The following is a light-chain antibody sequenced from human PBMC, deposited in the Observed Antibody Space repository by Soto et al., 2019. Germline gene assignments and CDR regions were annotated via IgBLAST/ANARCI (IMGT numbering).Light chain of an antibody. CDR2: AAS. CDR1: QRFSRY. J-gene: IGKJ4*01. Sequence: DIQMTQSPSSLSASVGDRVTITCRASQRFSRYLSWYQQKPGKAPKVLIYAASSLQTGVPSSFSGSGSGTDFTLTIRSLQPEDAATYLCQQSYSKPLTLGGGTQVAIK. V-gene: IGKV1-39*01. CDR3: QQSYSKPLT.